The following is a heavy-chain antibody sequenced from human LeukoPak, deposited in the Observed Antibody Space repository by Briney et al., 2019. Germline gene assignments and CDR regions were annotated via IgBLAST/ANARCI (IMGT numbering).Heavy chain of an antibody. Sequence: GASVKVSCKASGGTFSSYAISWVRQAPGQGLEWMGGIIPIFGTANYAQKFQGRVTITTDESTSTAYMELSSLRSEDTAVYYCARSSGWKIYNWFDPWGQGTLVTVSS. J-gene: IGHJ5*02. CDR2: IIPIFGTA. V-gene: IGHV1-69*05. CDR3: ARSSGWKIYNWFDP. D-gene: IGHD6-19*01. CDR1: GGTFSSYA.